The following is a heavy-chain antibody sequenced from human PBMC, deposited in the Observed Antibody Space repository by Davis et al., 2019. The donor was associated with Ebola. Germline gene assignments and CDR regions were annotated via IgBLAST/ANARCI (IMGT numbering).Heavy chain of an antibody. D-gene: IGHD3-22*01. J-gene: IGHJ3*01. CDR1: GHTFTNFG. V-gene: IGHV1-18*01. CDR2: ISAYNGNT. Sequence: AASVKVSCKASGHTFTNFGINWVRQAPGQGLEWMGWISAYNGNTNYARKFQGRVIMTTDTSTSTAYMELRGLRSDDTAVYYCARRRWSSSGCIFSWGQGTMVTVSS. CDR3: ARRRWSSSGCIFS.